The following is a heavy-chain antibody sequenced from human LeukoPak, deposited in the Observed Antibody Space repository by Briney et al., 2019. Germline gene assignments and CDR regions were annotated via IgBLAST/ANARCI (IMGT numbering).Heavy chain of an antibody. CDR1: GFTFSTYA. J-gene: IGHJ6*02. D-gene: IGHD6-13*01. CDR2: ISDSGTST. V-gene: IGHV3-23*01. CDR3: AKDKATTGSYGLDV. Sequence: GGSLRLSCAAPGFTFSTYAMNWVHQAPGKGLEWVSAISDSGTSTYYADSMKGRFTISRDNTKNTLYLQMNSLRAEDTAVYYCAKDKATTGSYGLDVWGQGTTVTVSS.